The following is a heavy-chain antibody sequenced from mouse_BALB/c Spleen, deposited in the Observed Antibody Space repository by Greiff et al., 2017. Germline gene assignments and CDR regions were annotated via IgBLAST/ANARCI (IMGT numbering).Heavy chain of an antibody. D-gene: IGHD1-3*01. V-gene: IGHV5-17*02. CDR3: AREGITGYFDY. Sequence: EVHLVESGGGLVQPGGSRKLSCAASGFTFSSFGMHWVRQAPEKGLEWVAYISSGSSTIYYAATVKGRFTIARDNPKNTLFLQMTSLRSEDTAMYYCAREGITGYFDYWGQGTTLTVSS. CDR1: GFTFSSFG. CDR2: ISSGSSTI. J-gene: IGHJ2*01.